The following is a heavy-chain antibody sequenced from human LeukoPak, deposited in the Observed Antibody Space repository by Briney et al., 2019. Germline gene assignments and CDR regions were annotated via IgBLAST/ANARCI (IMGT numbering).Heavy chain of an antibody. Sequence: GGSLSLSCAASGFTFSSYSMNWVRQAPGKGLEWVSYISSSSSTIYYADSVKGRFTNSRDNAKNSLYLQMNSLRAEDTAVYYCARVGYGDSLDSWGQGTLVTVSS. D-gene: IGHD4-17*01. CDR1: GFTFSSYS. V-gene: IGHV3-48*01. J-gene: IGHJ5*01. CDR3: ARVGYGDSLDS. CDR2: ISSSSSTI.